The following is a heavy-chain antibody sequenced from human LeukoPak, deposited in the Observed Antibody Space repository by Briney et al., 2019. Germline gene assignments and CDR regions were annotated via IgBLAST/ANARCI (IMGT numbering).Heavy chain of an antibody. CDR2: ISGNGGST. Sequence: GGSLRLSCSASGFTFSRYPMHWVRQAPGKGLEYVSAISGNGGSTYYADSVKGRFTISRDNSKNTLYLQMNSLRADDTAVYYCAKSGSGSYLNWLDPWGQGALVTVSS. CDR3: AKSGSGSYLNWLDP. J-gene: IGHJ5*02. V-gene: IGHV3-64*04. CDR1: GFTFSRYP. D-gene: IGHD3-10*01.